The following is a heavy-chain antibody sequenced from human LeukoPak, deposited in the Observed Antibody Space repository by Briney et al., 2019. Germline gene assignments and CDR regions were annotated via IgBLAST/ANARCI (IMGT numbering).Heavy chain of an antibody. J-gene: IGHJ4*02. D-gene: IGHD3-22*01. CDR1: GFMFNNYW. CDR2: IRSDGRST. CDR3: AKTYYYDSSGYYCPFDY. Sequence: GGSLRLSCAASGFMFNNYWMHWVRQAPGKGLEWVSRIRSDGRSTSYADSVKGRFTISRDNSKNTLYLQMNSLRAEDTAVYYCAKTYYYDSSGYYCPFDYWGQGTLVTVSS. V-gene: IGHV3-74*01.